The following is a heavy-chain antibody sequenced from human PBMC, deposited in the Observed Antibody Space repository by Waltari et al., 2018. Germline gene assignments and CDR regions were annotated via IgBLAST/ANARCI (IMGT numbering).Heavy chain of an antibody. CDR3: ARVGGRRSSSVDY. V-gene: IGHV4-34*01. J-gene: IGHJ4*02. Sequence: QVQLQQWGAGLLKPSETLSLTCAVYGGSFSGYYRSWARPPPGKGLEWIGEINHSGSTSYNPSLKSRVTISVDTSKNQFSLKLSAVTAADTAVYYCARVGGRRSSSVDYWGQGTLVTVSS. CDR1: GGSFSGYY. D-gene: IGHD6-13*01. CDR2: INHSGST.